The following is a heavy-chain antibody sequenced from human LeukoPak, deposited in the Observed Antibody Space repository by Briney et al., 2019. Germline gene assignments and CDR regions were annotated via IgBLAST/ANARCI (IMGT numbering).Heavy chain of an antibody. J-gene: IGHJ4*02. V-gene: IGHV3-74*01. D-gene: IGHD2/OR15-2a*01. Sequence: GGSLRLSCAASGNYWMHWVRQAPGKGLVWVSHINSDGSWTSYADSAKGRFTISKDNAKNTVYLQMNSLRAEDTAVYYCVSFYETYWGRGTLVTVSS. CDR1: GNYW. CDR3: VSFYETY. CDR2: INSDGSWT.